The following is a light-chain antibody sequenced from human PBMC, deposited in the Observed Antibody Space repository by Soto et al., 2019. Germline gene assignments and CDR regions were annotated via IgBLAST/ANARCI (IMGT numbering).Light chain of an antibody. V-gene: IGLV2-14*03. Sequence: SIRIIKTRTSSDIGSYNYISWYQQHPGKAPKLMIFDVSYRPSGISDCFSGSKSGNTASLTISGLQPEDEADYYCSSYGASSTLFGGGTKVTVL. J-gene: IGLJ2*01. CDR3: SSYGASSTL. CDR1: SSDIGSYNY. CDR2: DVS.